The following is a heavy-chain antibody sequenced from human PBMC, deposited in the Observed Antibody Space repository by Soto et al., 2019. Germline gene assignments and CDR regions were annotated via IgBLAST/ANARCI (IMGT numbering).Heavy chain of an antibody. D-gene: IGHD1-26*01. J-gene: IGHJ4*02. CDR2: IYYSGST. V-gene: IGHV4-59*12. CDR3: ARWYGGSLDY. Sequence: QVQLQESGPGLVKPSETLSLTCTVSGGSISSYYWSWIRQPPGKGLEWIGYIYYSGSTNYNPSLKCRVTISVDTSKNQFSLKLSSVTAADTAVYYCARWYGGSLDYWGQGTLVTVSS. CDR1: GGSISSYY.